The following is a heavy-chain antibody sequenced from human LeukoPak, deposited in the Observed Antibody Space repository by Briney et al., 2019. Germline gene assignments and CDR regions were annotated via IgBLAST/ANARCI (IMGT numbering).Heavy chain of an antibody. CDR2: IWYDGSNK. J-gene: IGHJ5*02. V-gene: IGHV3-33*01. CDR3: ARDPPSSSLYDSSGYPEA. Sequence: GGSLRLSCAASGFTFSSYGMHWVRQAPGKGLEWVAVIWYDGSNKYYADSVKGRFTISRDNSKNTLYLQMNSLRAEDTAVYYCARDPPSSSLYDSSGYPEAWGQGTLVTVS. CDR1: GFTFSSYG. D-gene: IGHD3-22*01.